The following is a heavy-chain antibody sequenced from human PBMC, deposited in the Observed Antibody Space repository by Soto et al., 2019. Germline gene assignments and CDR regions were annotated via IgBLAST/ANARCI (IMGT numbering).Heavy chain of an antibody. V-gene: IGHV3-23*01. CDR2: ISRYGDFT. CDR1: GFTFNIYA. Sequence: EVQLLESGGDLIQPGGSLRLSCAASGFTFNIYAMTWVRQAPGKGLEWVSAISRYGDFTYYADSVEGRFTISRDNSKDALYPQMNSLRAEGTAVYYCAKDRYLDHDSRGYLFDNWGQGTLVTVSS. CDR3: AKDRYLDHDSRGYLFDN. D-gene: IGHD3-22*01. J-gene: IGHJ4*02.